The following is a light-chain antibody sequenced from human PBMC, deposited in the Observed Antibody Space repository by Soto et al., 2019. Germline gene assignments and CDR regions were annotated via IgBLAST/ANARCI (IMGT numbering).Light chain of an antibody. CDR3: QQSYSTPPT. V-gene: IGKV1-39*01. CDR1: QSISSY. CDR2: AAS. J-gene: IGKJ5*01. Sequence: IQMTQSPGSLSASVGERVTITCRASQSISSYLNWYQQKPGKAPKLLIYAASSLQSGVPSRFSGSGSGTDFTLTISSLQPEDFATYYCQQSYSTPPTFGQGTRLEIK.